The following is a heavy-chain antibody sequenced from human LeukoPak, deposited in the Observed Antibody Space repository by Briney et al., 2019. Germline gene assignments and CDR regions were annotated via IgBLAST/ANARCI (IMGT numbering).Heavy chain of an antibody. J-gene: IGHJ4*02. V-gene: IGHV4-4*02. CDR3: ARGYSYGFPLDF. Sequence: SETLSLTCAVSGGSISSNNWWSWVRQPPGEGVEWIGEIYHSGSTSYNPSLKSRVTISVDKSKNLFSLKLSSVTAADSAVYYCARGYSYGFPLDFWGQGTLVTVSS. D-gene: IGHD5-18*01. CDR1: GGSISSNNW. CDR2: IYHSGST.